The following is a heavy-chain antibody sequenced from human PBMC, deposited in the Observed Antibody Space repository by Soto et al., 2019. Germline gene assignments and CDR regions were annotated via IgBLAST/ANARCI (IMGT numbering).Heavy chain of an antibody. D-gene: IGHD1-7*01. V-gene: IGHV3-15*07. J-gene: IGHJ4*02. CDR2: SRRKSDGGTT. Sequence: EVQLVESGGDLVKPGGSLRLSCVVSDFTFSNAWMNWVRQAPGKGLEWVGRSRRKSDGGTTDYAAPVKGRFTISRDDAKHTHYLQMNSLKTEHTAVYYSSTGRGGHYSKGNYEFWGKGRLVTLSS. CDR3: STGRGGHYSKGNYEF. CDR1: DFTFSNAW.